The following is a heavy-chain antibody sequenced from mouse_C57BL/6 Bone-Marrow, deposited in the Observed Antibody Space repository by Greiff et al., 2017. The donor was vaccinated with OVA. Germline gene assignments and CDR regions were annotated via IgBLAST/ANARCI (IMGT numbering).Heavy chain of an antibody. CDR1: GYTFTSYT. J-gene: IGHJ1*03. Sequence: VQLQESGAELARPGASVKMSCKASGYTFTSYTMHWVKQRPGQGLEWIGYINPSSGYTKYNQKFKDKATLTADKSSSTAYMQLSSLTSEDSAVYYCARAGYGNYSWGFDVWGTGTTVTVSS. V-gene: IGHV1-4*01. CDR3: ARAGYGNYSWGFDV. CDR2: INPSSGYT. D-gene: IGHD2-1*01.